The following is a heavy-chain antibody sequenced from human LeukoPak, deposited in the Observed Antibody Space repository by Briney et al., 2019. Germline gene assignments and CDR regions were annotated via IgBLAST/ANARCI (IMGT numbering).Heavy chain of an antibody. CDR1: GYTVSSYH. Sequence: GASVKVPCKASGYTVSSYHVHWVRQAPGQGLEWMGKITPSDGSTTYAQNFQDRVIMTRDTSSSTVYMQLSSLRSEDTAVYYCARDSYGSDYWGQGTLVTVSS. CDR3: ARDSYGSDY. CDR2: ITPSDGST. J-gene: IGHJ4*02. D-gene: IGHD5-18*01. V-gene: IGHV1-46*01.